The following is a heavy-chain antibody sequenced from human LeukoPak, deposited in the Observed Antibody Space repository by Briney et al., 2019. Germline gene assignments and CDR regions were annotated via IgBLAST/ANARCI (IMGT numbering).Heavy chain of an antibody. CDR1: GYTFTIYD. J-gene: IGHJ6*03. V-gene: IGHV1-8*01. CDR3: AIRYGSGEKYYYYYMDV. Sequence: ASVKVSCKASGYTFTIYDINWVRQATGQGLEWMGWMNPNSGNTGYAQKFQGRVTMTRNTSISTAYMELSSLRSEDTAVYYCAIRYGSGEKYYYYYMDVWGKGTTVTVSS. CDR2: MNPNSGNT. D-gene: IGHD3-10*01.